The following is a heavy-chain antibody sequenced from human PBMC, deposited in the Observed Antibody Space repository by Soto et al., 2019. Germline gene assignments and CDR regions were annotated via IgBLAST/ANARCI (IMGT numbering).Heavy chain of an antibody. Sequence: QLQLQESGSGLVKPSQTLSLTCAVSGGSISSGGYSWSWIRQPPGKGLDWIGYIYHIESTYYNPSLKSRVTISVDRSKNQFSQKLSSVTATDTAVYYCVRVPDYWGQGTLVTVSS. V-gene: IGHV4-30-2*01. CDR2: IYHIEST. J-gene: IGHJ4*02. CDR1: GGSISSGGYS. CDR3: VRVPDY.